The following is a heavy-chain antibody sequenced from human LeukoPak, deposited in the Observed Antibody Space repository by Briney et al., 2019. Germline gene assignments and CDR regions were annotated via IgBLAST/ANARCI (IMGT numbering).Heavy chain of an antibody. V-gene: IGHV4-30-2*01. D-gene: IGHD5-18*01. CDR1: GGSISSGGYS. CDR3: VSDSYGPSDAFDI. CDR2: IYHSGST. J-gene: IGHJ3*02. Sequence: SETLSLTCAVSGGSISSGGYSWSWIRQPPGKGLEWIGYIYHSGSTYYNPSLKSRVTISVDRSKNQFSLKLSSVTAADTAVYYCVSDSYGPSDAFDIWGQGTMVTVSS.